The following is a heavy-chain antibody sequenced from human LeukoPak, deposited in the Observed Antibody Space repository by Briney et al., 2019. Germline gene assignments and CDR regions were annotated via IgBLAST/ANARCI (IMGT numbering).Heavy chain of an antibody. CDR1: GFTFSDYY. CDR3: ARDLSDYDILTGYRPDYGMDV. D-gene: IGHD3-9*01. Sequence: PGGSLRLSCAASGFTFSDYYMSWIRQPPGKGLEWVSYISSSGSTIYYADSVKGRFTISRDNAKNSLYLQMNSLRAEDTAVYYCARDLSDYDILTGYRPDYGMDVWGQGTTVTVSS. V-gene: IGHV3-11*01. CDR2: ISSSGSTI. J-gene: IGHJ6*02.